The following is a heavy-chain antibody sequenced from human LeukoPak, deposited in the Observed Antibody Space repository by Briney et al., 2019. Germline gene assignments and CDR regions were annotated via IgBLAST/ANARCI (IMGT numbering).Heavy chain of an antibody. CDR2: ISYDGGNK. CDR3: ARSYYDSSGHYWSYFDY. CDR1: GFTFSNYA. D-gene: IGHD3-22*01. J-gene: IGHJ4*02. V-gene: IGHV3-30-3*01. Sequence: GGSLRLSCAASGFTFSNYAMHWVRQAPGRGLEWVTVISYDGGNKYYADSVKGRFTISRDNSKNSLYLHMNSLRDEDTAVYYCARSYYDSSGHYWSYFDYWGQGTLVTVSS.